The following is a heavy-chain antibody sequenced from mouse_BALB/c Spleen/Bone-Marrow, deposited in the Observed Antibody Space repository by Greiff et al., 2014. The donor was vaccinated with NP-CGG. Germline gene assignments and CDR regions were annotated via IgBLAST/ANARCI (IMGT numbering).Heavy chain of an antibody. CDR2: VNPSTGNT. J-gene: IGHJ4*01. CDR1: GYTFTNYW. D-gene: IGHD2-1*01. V-gene: IGHV1-7*01. Sequence: QVQLQQSGAELAKPGASVKMSCKASGYTFTNYWMHWVKQRPGQGLEWIGYVNPSTGNTEYNQKFKDKATLTADKSSNTAFMQLSSLTSEDSAVYFCARGNYEAMDYWGQGTSVTVSS. CDR3: ARGNYEAMDY.